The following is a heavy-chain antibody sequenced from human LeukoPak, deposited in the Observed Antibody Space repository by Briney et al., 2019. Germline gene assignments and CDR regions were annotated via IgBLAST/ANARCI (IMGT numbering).Heavy chain of an antibody. CDR1: VYTFTSYY. CDR3: VRESIAAAGPGFDY. CDR2: INPSGGST. J-gene: IGHJ4*02. D-gene: IGHD6-25*01. V-gene: IGHV1-46*01. Sequence: ASVKVSCTASVYTFTSYYMHWVRQTPGQRLEWMGIINPSGGSTSYAQKFQGRVTMTRDMSTSTVYMELSSMRSEDTAVYYCVRESIAAAGPGFDYWGQGTLVTVSS.